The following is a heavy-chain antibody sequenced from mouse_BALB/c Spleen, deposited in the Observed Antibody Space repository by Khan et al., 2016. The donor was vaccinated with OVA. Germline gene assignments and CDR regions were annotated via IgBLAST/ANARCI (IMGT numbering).Heavy chain of an antibody. CDR3: TCSLLLDGMDY. CDR1: GFKIKDTY. V-gene: IGHV14-3*02. D-gene: IGHD1-2*01. CDR2: IDPANGNT. Sequence: VQLQQPGAELVKPGASVKLSCTTSGFKIKDTYIHWVKQRPEQGLEWIGRIDPANGNTKYDPKFPGKATITADTSSNTAYLQLSSLTSEDTAVYYCTCSLLLDGMDYWGQGTSVTVSS. J-gene: IGHJ4*01.